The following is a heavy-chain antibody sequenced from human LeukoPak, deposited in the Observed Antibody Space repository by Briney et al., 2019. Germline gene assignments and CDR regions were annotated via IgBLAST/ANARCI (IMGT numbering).Heavy chain of an antibody. J-gene: IGHJ3*02. D-gene: IGHD5-12*01. CDR2: ISSSSTI. Sequence: GGSLDLSCAASGLPSSSYSMNGVRQAPGKGLEWVSYISSSSTIYYADSVKGRFTISRDNAKNSLYLQMNSLRAEDTAVYYCARGGYDRAFDIWGQGTMVTVSS. V-gene: IGHV3-48*04. CDR1: GLPSSSYS. CDR3: ARGGYDRAFDI.